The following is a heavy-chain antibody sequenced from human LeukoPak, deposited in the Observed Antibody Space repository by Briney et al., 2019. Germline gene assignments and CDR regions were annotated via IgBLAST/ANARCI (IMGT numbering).Heavy chain of an antibody. D-gene: IGHD3-22*01. J-gene: IGHJ4*02. CDR3: ATDGYDSAVYSY. V-gene: IGHV3-74*03. CDR2: INSDGSST. CDR1: AXTFGNYW. Sequence: GGSLRLSCAASAXTFGNYWMHWVRQAPGKGLVWVSRINSDGSSTTYAGSVKGRFTISRDNAKNTLYLQMNSLRAEDTAVYYCATDGYDSAVYSYWGQGTLVTVSS.